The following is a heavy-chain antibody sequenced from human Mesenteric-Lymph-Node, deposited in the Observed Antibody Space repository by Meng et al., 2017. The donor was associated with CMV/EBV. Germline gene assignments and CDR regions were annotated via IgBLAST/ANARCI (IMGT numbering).Heavy chain of an antibody. V-gene: IGHV4-30-4*01. D-gene: IGHD2-2*02. CDR1: GDCY. CDR2: MYHSGNT. Sequence: GDCYWSRIRQPPGKGLVWIGYMYHSGNTHYNSSLESRVTISVDPSKNQFSLKLSSVTAADTAVYYCARVDCSGTSCYKGLDGDFDYWGQGTLVTVSS. CDR3: ARVDCSGTSCYKGLDGDFDY. J-gene: IGHJ4*02.